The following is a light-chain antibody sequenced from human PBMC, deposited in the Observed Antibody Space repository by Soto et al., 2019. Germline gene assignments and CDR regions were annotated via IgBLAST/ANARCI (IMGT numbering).Light chain of an antibody. Sequence: DIQMTQSPSTLSASVGDSVTLTCRASQSISSWLAWYQQKPGKAPKLLIYDASSLESGVPSRFSGSGSGTEFTLTISSLQPDDFATYYCQQYNSYPRTFGQGTKVDIK. CDR3: QQYNSYPRT. V-gene: IGKV1-5*01. CDR2: DAS. CDR1: QSISSW. J-gene: IGKJ1*01.